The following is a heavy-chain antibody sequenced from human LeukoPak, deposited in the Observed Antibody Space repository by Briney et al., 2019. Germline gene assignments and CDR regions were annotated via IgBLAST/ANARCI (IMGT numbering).Heavy chain of an antibody. J-gene: IGHJ4*02. CDR3: ARRSGYSGYGPFDY. Sequence: GGSLRLSCAASGFTFSSYAMTWVRQAPGKGLEWVSTISGSGGITHYTDPVEGRFTISRDNAKNSLYLQMNSLRAEDTALYYCARRSGYSGYGPFDYWGQGTLVTVSS. V-gene: IGHV3-23*01. CDR1: GFTFSSYA. CDR2: ISGSGGIT. D-gene: IGHD5-12*01.